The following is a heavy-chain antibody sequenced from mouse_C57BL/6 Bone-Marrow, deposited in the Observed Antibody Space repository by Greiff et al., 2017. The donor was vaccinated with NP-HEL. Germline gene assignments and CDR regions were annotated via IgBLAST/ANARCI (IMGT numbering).Heavy chain of an antibody. V-gene: IGHV5-9-1*02. J-gene: IGHJ4*01. CDR1: GFTFSSYA. CDR2: ISSGGDYI. Sequence: EVQGVESGEGLVKPGGSLKLSCAASGFTFSSYAMSWVRQTPEKRLEWVAYISSGGDYIYYADTVKGRFTISRDNARNTLYLQMSSLKSEDTAMYYCTRDLRIYYAMDYWGQGTSVTVSS. CDR3: TRDLRIYYAMDY.